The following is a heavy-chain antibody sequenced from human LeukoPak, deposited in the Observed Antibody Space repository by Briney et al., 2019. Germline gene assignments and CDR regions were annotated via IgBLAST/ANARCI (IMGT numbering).Heavy chain of an antibody. CDR2: IYFRGSI. CDR3: AREDRYCSSTSCYTWDY. V-gene: IGHV4-34*01. CDR1: GGSFSGNY. Sequence: SETLSLTCAVYGGSFSGNYWSWIRQSPGKGLEWIGSIYFRGSISSTPSLKSRVTISIDASKNQFSLKLTSVTAADTAVYYCAREDRYCSSTSCYTWDYWGQGTLVTVSS. J-gene: IGHJ4*02. D-gene: IGHD2-2*02.